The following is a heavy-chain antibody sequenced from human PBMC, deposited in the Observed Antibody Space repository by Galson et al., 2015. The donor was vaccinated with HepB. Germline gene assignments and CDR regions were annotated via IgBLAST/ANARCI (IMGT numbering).Heavy chain of an antibody. Sequence: SLRLSCAASGFTFGTYSMNWVRQAPGKGLEWVSYISSSSSTIYYADSVKGRFTISRDNAKNSLYLQMNSLRAEDTAVYYCARVFIAAAGSFDPWGQGTLVTVSS. J-gene: IGHJ5*02. CDR3: ARVFIAAAGSFDP. D-gene: IGHD6-13*01. V-gene: IGHV3-48*01. CDR2: ISSSSSTI. CDR1: GFTFGTYS.